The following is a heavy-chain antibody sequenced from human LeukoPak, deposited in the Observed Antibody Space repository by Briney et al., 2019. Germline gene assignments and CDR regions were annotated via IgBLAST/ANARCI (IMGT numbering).Heavy chain of an antibody. V-gene: IGHV4-39*01. J-gene: IGHJ4*02. Sequence: PSETLSLTCTVSGGSISSSSTYQWGWIRQPPGKGLEWIGSIYYNGNTYYSPSLKSRVTISVDTSKNQFSLKLTPVTAADTAVYYCARHGGYYAHYFDYWGQGTLVTVSS. CDR2: IYYNGNT. D-gene: IGHD1-26*01. CDR3: ARHGGYYAHYFDY. CDR1: GGSISSSSTYQ.